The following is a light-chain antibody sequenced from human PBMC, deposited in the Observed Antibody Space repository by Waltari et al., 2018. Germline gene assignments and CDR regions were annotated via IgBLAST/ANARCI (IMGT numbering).Light chain of an antibody. V-gene: IGKV2-28*01. Sequence: DIVMTQSPLSLPVTPGEPASISCRSSQSLLHSNGYNNLDWYLQKPGQSPPLLIYLGSYRASGVPDRCSGSGSGTDFTLTISRVEAEDVGVYYCMHTLQTPYTFGQGTRLDIK. CDR1: QSLLHSNGYNN. J-gene: IGKJ2*01. CDR3: MHTLQTPYT. CDR2: LGS.